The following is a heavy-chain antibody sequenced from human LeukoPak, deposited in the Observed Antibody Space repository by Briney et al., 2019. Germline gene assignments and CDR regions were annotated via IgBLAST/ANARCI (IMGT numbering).Heavy chain of an antibody. V-gene: IGHV3-7*01. D-gene: IGHD6-19*01. CDR1: GFIFSTYW. CDR2: IKQDGSET. CDR3: ARDRGRYSSGWYGE. Sequence: GGSLRLSCAASGFIFSTYWMSWVRQAPGKGLECVANIKQDGSETHYVDSVKGRFTISRDNGRNSMYLQMNSLRAEDTAVYYCARDRGRYSSGWYGEWGQGTLVTVSS. J-gene: IGHJ4*02.